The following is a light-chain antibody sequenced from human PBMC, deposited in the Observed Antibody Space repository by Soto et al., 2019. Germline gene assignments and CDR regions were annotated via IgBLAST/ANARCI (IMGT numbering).Light chain of an antibody. V-gene: IGKV2-28*01. Sequence: DIVMTQSPLSLPVTPGEPASISCRSSQSLLHSNGYNYLDWYLQKPGQSPQLLIYLGSNRASGGPDRFSGSGSGTDFTLEISRVEAEDVGVYYCMQGSYWPWTVGQGTKVDIK. J-gene: IGKJ1*01. CDR1: QSLLHSNGYNY. CDR3: MQGSYWPWT. CDR2: LGS.